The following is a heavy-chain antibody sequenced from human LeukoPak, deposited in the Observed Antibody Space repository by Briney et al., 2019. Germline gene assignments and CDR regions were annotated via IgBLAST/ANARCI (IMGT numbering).Heavy chain of an antibody. CDR3: AKDSSSYDWGYMDV. D-gene: IGHD3-22*01. Sequence: SGRSLRLSCAASGFTFSTYAMSWVRQAPGKGLEWVSLIGGSDGRTRCADSVKGRFTISRDNSKNTLYLEMNSLRAEDTAVYYCAKDSSSYDWGYMDVWGKGTTVTISS. J-gene: IGHJ6*03. CDR1: GFTFSTYA. CDR2: IGGSDGRT. V-gene: IGHV3-23*01.